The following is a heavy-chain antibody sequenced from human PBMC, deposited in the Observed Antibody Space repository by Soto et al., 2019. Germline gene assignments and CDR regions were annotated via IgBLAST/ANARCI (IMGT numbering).Heavy chain of an antibody. CDR2: IIPIFGTA. CDR3: ARETQNYYYYGMDV. J-gene: IGHJ6*02. Sequence: GASVKVSCKASVGTFSSYAIRWVRQATGQGLEWMGGIIPIFGTANYAQKFQGRATITADESTSTAHMELSSLRSEDTAVYYCARETQNYYYYGMDVWGQGTTVTVSS. CDR1: VGTFSSYA. V-gene: IGHV1-69*13.